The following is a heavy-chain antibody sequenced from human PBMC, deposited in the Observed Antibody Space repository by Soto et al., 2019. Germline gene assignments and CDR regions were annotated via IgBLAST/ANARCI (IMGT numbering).Heavy chain of an antibody. CDR3: AKAMFGELPNLDY. D-gene: IGHD3-10*02. CDR2: ISYDGSNK. Sequence: QVHLVESGGGVVQPGRSLRLSCAASGFTFSSYGMHWVRQAPGKGLEWVAVISYDGSNKYYADSVKGRFTISRDNSKNTLYRQMNSLRAEDTAVYYCAKAMFGELPNLDYWGQGPLVTVAS. V-gene: IGHV3-30*18. CDR1: GFTFSSYG. J-gene: IGHJ4*02.